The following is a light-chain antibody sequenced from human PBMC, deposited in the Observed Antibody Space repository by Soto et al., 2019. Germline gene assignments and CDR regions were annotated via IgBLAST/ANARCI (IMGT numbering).Light chain of an antibody. Sequence: EIVMTQSPATLSVXPGERATLSCRASQSVSSNLAWYQQKPGQAPRLLIYGASTRATGIPARFSGSGSGTEFTLTISSLQSEDFAVYYCHQYNNWQWTFGQGTKV. J-gene: IGKJ1*01. CDR1: QSVSSN. V-gene: IGKV3-15*01. CDR3: HQYNNWQWT. CDR2: GAS.